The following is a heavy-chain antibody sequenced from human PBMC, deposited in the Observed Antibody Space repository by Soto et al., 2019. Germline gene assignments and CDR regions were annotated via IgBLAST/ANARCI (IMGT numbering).Heavy chain of an antibody. D-gene: IGHD2-8*02. CDR2: ISPYNGGT. V-gene: IGHV1-18*01. Sequence: ASVKVSCKASGYSFSNYGIAWVRQAPGQGPEWMGWISPYNGGTNYAQNVKGRVVMTTDISTNTVYLELRSLRSDDTAIYYCGRCRTDSYAMDVWGQGTTVTVSS. CDR3: GRCRTDSYAMDV. J-gene: IGHJ6*02. CDR1: GYSFSNYG.